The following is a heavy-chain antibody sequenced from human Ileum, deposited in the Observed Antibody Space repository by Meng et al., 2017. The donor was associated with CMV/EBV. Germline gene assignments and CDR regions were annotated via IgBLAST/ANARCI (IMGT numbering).Heavy chain of an antibody. CDR3: TTVSAYSPPGQFHQ. J-gene: IGHJ4*02. Sequence: QFQLQESGPGLVKPSVTLSLTCAVSGGSISRANWWTWVRQTPGKGLEWIGEVYRGGDAMYNPSLQSRLTISVDDSTDQVSLRLMSVTAADTAMYYCTTVSAYSPPGQFHQWGQGTLVTVSS. CDR1: GGSISRANW. CDR2: VYRGGDA. D-gene: IGHD3-22*01. V-gene: IGHV4-4*02.